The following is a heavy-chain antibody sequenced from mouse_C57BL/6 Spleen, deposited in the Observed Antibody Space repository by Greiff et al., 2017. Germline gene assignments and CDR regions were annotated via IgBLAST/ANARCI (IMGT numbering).Heavy chain of an antibody. V-gene: IGHV1-61*01. CDR3: ARRGVYYGSSYSGFAY. CDR2: IYPSDSET. D-gene: IGHD1-1*01. J-gene: IGHJ3*01. Sequence: VQLLQPGAELVRPGSSVKLSCKASGYTFTSYWMDWVKQRPGKGLEWIGNIYPSDSETHYNQKFKDTATLTVDKSYTTAYMQLSSLPSEDSAVYYCARRGVYYGSSYSGFAYWGQGTLVTVSA. CDR1: GYTFTSYW.